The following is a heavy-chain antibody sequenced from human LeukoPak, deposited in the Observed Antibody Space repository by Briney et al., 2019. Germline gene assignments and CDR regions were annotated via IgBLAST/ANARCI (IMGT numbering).Heavy chain of an antibody. CDR2: ISYDGSNK. V-gene: IGHV3-30*04. J-gene: IGHJ4*02. Sequence: PGRSLRLSCAASGFTFSSYAMHWVRQAPGEGLEWVAVISYDGSNKYYADSVKGRFTTSRDNSKNTLYLQMNSLRAEDTAVYYCAKDLSYYGYKYYFDYWGQGTLVTVSS. CDR1: GFTFSSYA. D-gene: IGHD3-10*01. CDR3: AKDLSYYGYKYYFDY.